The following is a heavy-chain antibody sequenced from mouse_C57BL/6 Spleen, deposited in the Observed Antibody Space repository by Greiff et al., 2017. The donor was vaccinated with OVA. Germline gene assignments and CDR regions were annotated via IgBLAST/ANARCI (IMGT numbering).Heavy chain of an antibody. J-gene: IGHJ2*01. CDR1: GYTFTDYY. V-gene: IGHV1-34*01. D-gene: IGHD2-4*01. Sequence: VQLQQSGPELVKPGASVKMSCKASGYTFTDYYMHWVKQSHGKSLEWIGYIYPNNGGNGYNQKFKGKATLTLDKSSSTAYMDLRSLTSEDSSVYYCARAGLRREGFDSCGQGTTLTVSS. CDR3: ARAGLRREGFDS. CDR2: IYPNNGGN.